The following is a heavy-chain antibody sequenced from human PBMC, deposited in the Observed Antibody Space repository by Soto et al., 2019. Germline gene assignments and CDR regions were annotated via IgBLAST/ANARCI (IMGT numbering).Heavy chain of an antibody. V-gene: IGHV3-33*01. J-gene: IGHJ4*02. CDR1: GFTFSSYG. CDR3: ARDLYYYDSSGPDY. CDR2: IWYDGSNK. D-gene: IGHD3-22*01. Sequence: PGGSLRLSCAASGFTFSSYGMHWVRQAPGKGLEWVAVIWYDGSNKYYADSVKGRLTISRDNSKNTLYLQMNSLRAEDTAVYYCARDLYYYDSSGPDYWGQGTLVTVS.